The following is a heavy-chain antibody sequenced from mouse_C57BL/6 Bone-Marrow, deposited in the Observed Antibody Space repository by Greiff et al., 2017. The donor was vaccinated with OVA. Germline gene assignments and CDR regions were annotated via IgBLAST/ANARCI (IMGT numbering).Heavy chain of an antibody. V-gene: IGHV1-75*01. CDR1: GYTFTDYY. J-gene: IGHJ4*01. CDR3: ARSFITTVVDYAMDY. D-gene: IGHD1-1*01. Sequence: QVQLQQSGPELVKPGASVKISCKASGYTFTDYYINWVKQRPGQGLEWIGWIFPGSGSTYYNEKFKGKATLTVDKSSSTAYMLLSSLTSEDSAVYFCARSFITTVVDYAMDYWGQGTSVTVSS. CDR2: IFPGSGST.